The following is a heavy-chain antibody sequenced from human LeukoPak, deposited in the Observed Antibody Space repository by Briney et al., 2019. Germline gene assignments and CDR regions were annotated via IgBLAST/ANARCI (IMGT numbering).Heavy chain of an antibody. CDR3: ARPRAVGATTQSLDY. Sequence: GGSLRLSCAASGFTFSSYSMNWVRQAPGKGLEWVSSISSSSSYIYYADSVKGRFTISRDNAKNSLYLQMNSLRAEDTAVYYCARPRAVGATTQSLDYWGQGILVTVSS. V-gene: IGHV3-21*01. D-gene: IGHD1-26*01. CDR2: ISSSSSYI. CDR1: GFTFSSYS. J-gene: IGHJ4*02.